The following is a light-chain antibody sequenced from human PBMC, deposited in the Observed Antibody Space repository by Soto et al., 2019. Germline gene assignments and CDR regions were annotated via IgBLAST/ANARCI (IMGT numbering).Light chain of an antibody. CDR1: QSISSW. J-gene: IGKJ1*01. Sequence: TLNPSTLYGTLQNRRTITFRASQSISSWLAWYQQKPGKAPKLLIYKASSLESGVPSRFSGSGSGTEFTLTISSLQPDDFATYYCQQYNCYSKRFGQGTKLDI. CDR3: QQYNCYSKR. CDR2: KAS. V-gene: IGKV1-5*03.